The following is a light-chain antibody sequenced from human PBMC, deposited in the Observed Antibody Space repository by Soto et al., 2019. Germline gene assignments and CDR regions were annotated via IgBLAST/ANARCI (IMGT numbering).Light chain of an antibody. CDR3: MQGKHWPPT. V-gene: IGKV2-30*01. Sequence: DVVMTQSPLSLPVTLGQPASISCRSSQSLVYTDGNTYLNWFHQRPGQSPRRLIYQVSTRDSGVPDRFSCGGSGTDFTLKIDRVEAEDVGVYYCMQGKHWPPTIGGGTTVEIK. CDR2: QVS. J-gene: IGKJ4*01. CDR1: QSLVYTDGNTY.